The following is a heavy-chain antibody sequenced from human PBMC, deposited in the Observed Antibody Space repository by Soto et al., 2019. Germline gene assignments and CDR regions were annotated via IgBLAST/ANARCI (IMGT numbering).Heavy chain of an antibody. J-gene: IGHJ4*02. Sequence: PGESLKISCKGSGYSFTSYWIGWVRQMPEKGLEWMGIIYPGDSDTRYSPSFPGQVTISADRSISTAYLQWGSLKASDTAMYYCARHTWSSGSPAAFDYWGQGTQVTVSS. CDR2: IYPGDSDT. CDR3: ARHTWSSGSPAAFDY. CDR1: GYSFTSYW. V-gene: IGHV5-51*01. D-gene: IGHD1-26*01.